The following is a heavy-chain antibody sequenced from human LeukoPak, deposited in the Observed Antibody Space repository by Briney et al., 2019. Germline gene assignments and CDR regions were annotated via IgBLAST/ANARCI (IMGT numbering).Heavy chain of an antibody. CDR3: ARIPITKRAMDV. J-gene: IGHJ6*02. CDR2: IYYVGSP. Sequence: SETLSLTCTVSGGSISSSSYYWGWIRQPPGKGLGWIGSIYYVGSPYNNPSLNSRRVTMSVDTSKNQFSLKLPSVTAADTAVYYCARIPITKRAMDVWGQGTTVTVSS. D-gene: IGHD3-3*01. V-gene: IGHV4-39*01. CDR1: GGSISSSSYY.